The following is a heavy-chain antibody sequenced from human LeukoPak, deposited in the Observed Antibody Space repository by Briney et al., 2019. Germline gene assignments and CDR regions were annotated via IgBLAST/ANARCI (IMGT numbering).Heavy chain of an antibody. J-gene: IGHJ4*02. CDR3: ARAYYYDSSGYSPFFDY. D-gene: IGHD3-22*01. Sequence: ASVKVSCKASGYTFTGYYMHWVRQSPGQGLEWMGWINPNSGGTNYAQKFQGRVTMTRDTSISTAYMELSRLRSDDTAVYYCARAYYYDSSGYSPFFDYWGQGTLVTVS. CDR2: INPNSGGT. V-gene: IGHV1-2*02. CDR1: GYTFTGYY.